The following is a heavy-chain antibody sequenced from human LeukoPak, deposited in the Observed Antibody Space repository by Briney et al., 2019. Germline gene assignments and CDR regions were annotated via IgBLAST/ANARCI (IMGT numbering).Heavy chain of an antibody. CDR1: GYSISSGYY. V-gene: IGHV4-38-2*02. J-gene: IGHJ4*02. Sequence: PSETLSLTCTVSGYSISSGYYWGWIRQPPGKGLEWIGSIYHSGSTYYNPSLKSRVTISVDTSKNQFSLKLSSVTAADTAVYYCASAYTPTVSFDYWGXGTLVTVSS. CDR2: IYHSGST. CDR3: ASAYTPTVSFDY. D-gene: IGHD2-2*02.